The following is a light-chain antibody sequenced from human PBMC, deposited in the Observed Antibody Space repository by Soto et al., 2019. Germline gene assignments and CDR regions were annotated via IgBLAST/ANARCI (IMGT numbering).Light chain of an antibody. CDR3: QQYNRYWT. V-gene: IGKV1-5*03. Sequence: DIPMTQSPSTLSASVGGRVTITCRASQSISSWLAWYQQKPGKAPKLLIYTASSLESGVPSRFSGSGSGTEFTLTISSLQPDDFATYYCQQYNRYWTFGQGTKVEIK. J-gene: IGKJ1*01. CDR2: TAS. CDR1: QSISSW.